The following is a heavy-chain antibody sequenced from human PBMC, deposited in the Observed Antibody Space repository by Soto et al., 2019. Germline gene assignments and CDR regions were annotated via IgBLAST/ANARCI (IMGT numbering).Heavy chain of an antibody. CDR1: GYTFTIYA. V-gene: IGHV1-3*01. Sequence: ASVKVSCKASGYTFTIYAMHWVLQAPGQRLEWMGWINAGNGNTKYSQKFQGRVTITRDTSASTAYMELSSLRSEDTAVYYCARSITVSTPLDFWGQGTLVTVSS. J-gene: IGHJ4*02. D-gene: IGHD1-20*01. CDR3: ARSITVSTPLDF. CDR2: INAGNGNT.